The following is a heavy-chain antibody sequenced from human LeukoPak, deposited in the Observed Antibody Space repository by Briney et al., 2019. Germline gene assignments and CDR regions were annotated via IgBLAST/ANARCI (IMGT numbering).Heavy chain of an antibody. D-gene: IGHD2-15*01. CDR3: ARGYCSGGSCYPRDY. CDR1: GFTFSSYS. J-gene: IGHJ4*02. V-gene: IGHV3-21*01. CDR2: ISSTSSYI. Sequence: GGSLRLSCAASGFTFSSYSMNWVRQAPGKGLEWVSSISSTSSYIYYADSLKGRFTSSRDNAKNSLYLQMNSLRAEDTAVYYCARGYCSGGSCYPRDYWGQGTLVTVSS.